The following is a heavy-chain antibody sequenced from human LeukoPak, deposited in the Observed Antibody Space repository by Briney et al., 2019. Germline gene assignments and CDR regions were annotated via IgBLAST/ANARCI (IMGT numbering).Heavy chain of an antibody. J-gene: IGHJ6*03. V-gene: IGHV3-7*02. CDR3: ARLSAYYYGSYFYYYMDV. D-gene: IGHD3-10*01. CDR1: GVRFCGFW. Sequence: GGSPRLSREGPGVRFCGFWMTSGRPCPGEGPGWVADIKQNESERYTVDSVKGRFTISRDNAKNSVYLQMNSLRAEDTALYYCARLSAYYYGSYFYYYMDVWGKGTTVTVSS. CDR2: IKQNESER.